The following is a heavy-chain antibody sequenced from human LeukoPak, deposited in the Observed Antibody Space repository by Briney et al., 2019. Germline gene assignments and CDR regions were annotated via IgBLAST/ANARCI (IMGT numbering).Heavy chain of an antibody. D-gene: IGHD2-2*01. Sequence: SETLSLTCTVSDGSISSSSYYRGWIRQPPGKGLEWIGSIYYSGSTYYNPSLKSRVTISVDTSKNQFSLKLSSVTAADTAVYYCARLQWKYQLLPPDYWGQGTLVAVSS. CDR1: DGSISSSSYY. J-gene: IGHJ4*02. CDR2: IYYSGST. CDR3: ARLQWKYQLLPPDY. V-gene: IGHV4-39*01.